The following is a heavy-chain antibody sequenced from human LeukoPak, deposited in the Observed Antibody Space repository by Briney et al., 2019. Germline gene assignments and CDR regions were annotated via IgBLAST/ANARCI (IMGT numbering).Heavy chain of an antibody. D-gene: IGHD3-22*01. CDR3: ARVIQDYYDSSGYHAFDI. V-gene: IGHV1-8*01. CDR2: MNPNSGNT. Sequence: ASVKVSCKASGYTFTSYDINWVRQAPGQGLEWVGWMNPNSGNTGYAQKFQGRVTMTRNTSISTAYMELSSLRSEDTAVYYCARVIQDYYDSSGYHAFDIWGQGTMVTVSS. J-gene: IGHJ3*02. CDR1: GYTFTSYD.